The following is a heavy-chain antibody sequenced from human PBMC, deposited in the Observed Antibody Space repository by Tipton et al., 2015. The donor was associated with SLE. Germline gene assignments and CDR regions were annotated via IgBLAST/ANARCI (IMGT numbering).Heavy chain of an antibody. V-gene: IGHV3-9*01. CDR3: AKDTDYYDQGHYFDY. D-gene: IGHD3-22*01. CDR1: GFTFDDYA. J-gene: IGHJ4*02. Sequence: SLRLSCAASGFTFDDYAMHWVRQAPGKGLEWVSGISWNSGSIGYADSVKGRFTISRDNAKNSLYLQMNSLRAEDTALYYCAKDTDYYDQGHYFDYWGQGTLVTVSS. CDR2: ISWNSGSI.